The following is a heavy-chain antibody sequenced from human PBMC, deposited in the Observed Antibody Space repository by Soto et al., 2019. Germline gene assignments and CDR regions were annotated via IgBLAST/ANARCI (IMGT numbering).Heavy chain of an antibody. Sequence: PVQSLKICWKVLDDTFAAYWIGGVSQIHGNVLEWMGVINPRDSDVKYSPPFEGQVTISSDKSINTAFLQWRRLKASDTAMYYCVTPNYTKEVWYHTYDIWAERIMVTV. D-gene: IGHD2-8*01. CDR1: DDTFAAYW. CDR2: INPRDSDV. CDR3: VTPNYTKEVWYHTYDI. J-gene: IGHJ3*02. V-gene: IGHV5-51*01.